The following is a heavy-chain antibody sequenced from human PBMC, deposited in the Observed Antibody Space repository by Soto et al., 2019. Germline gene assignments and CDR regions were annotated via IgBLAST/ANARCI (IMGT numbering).Heavy chain of an antibody. CDR1: GFSLTTSGVG. D-gene: IGHD3-3*01. J-gene: IGHJ4*02. Sequence: QITLNESGPTQVKPRQTLTLTCTFSGFSLTTSGVGVGWIRQSPGKAPEWLALIYWDDDKRYSPSLKSRLTITKATSKTQVVRTMADLDPADTATYYSAYRVLRTVFGLVTTTAIYFDFWGQGTPVAVSS. CDR3: AYRVLRTVFGLVTTTAIYFDF. V-gene: IGHV2-5*02. CDR2: IYWDDDK.